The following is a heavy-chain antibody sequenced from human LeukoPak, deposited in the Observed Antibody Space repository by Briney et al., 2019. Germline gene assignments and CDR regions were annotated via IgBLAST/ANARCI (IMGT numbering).Heavy chain of an antibody. CDR2: IWYDGSNK. D-gene: IGHD3-10*01. CDR1: GFTFSSYG. CDR3: TRDPEYYYGSGSYYKGNFDY. V-gene: IGHV3-33*01. J-gene: IGHJ4*02. Sequence: GGSLRLSCAASGFTFSSYGMHWVRQAPGKGLEWVAVIWYDGSNKYYADSVKGRFTISRDNSKNTLYLQMNSLRAEDTAVYYCTRDPEYYYGSGSYYKGNFDYWGQGTLVTVSS.